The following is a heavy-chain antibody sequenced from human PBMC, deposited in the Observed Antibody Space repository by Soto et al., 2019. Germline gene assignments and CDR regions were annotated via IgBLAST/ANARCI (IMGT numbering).Heavy chain of an antibody. D-gene: IGHD3-22*01. V-gene: IGHV4-34*01. CDR1: GGSFSGYY. J-gene: IGHJ4*02. Sequence: PSETLSLTCAVYGGSFSGYYWSWIRQPPGKGLEWIGEINHSGSTNYNPSLKSRVTISVDTSKNQFSLKLSSVTAADTAVYYCARGRSGYYEFDYWGQGTLVTVSS. CDR3: ARGRSGYYEFDY. CDR2: INHSGST.